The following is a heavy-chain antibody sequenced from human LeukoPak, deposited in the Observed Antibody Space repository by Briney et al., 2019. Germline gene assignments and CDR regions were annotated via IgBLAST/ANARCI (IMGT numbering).Heavy chain of an antibody. V-gene: IGHV3-11*01. Sequence: GGSLRLSCEASGFTFSDYYMSWIRQAPGKGLEWVSYISSSGTTMYYVDSVKGRFTISRDNAKNSLYLQMNSLRAEDTALYYCAKSKDRWLHPLGDYFDYWGQGTLVTVSS. CDR2: ISSSGTTM. J-gene: IGHJ4*02. CDR3: AKSKDRWLHPLGDYFDY. CDR1: GFTFSDYY. D-gene: IGHD5-24*01.